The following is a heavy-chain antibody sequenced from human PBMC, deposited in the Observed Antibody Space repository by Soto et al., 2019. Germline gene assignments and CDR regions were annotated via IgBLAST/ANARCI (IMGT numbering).Heavy chain of an antibody. CDR3: ARVTRDDFWSGYAYYDMDV. J-gene: IGHJ6*02. D-gene: IGHD3-3*01. Sequence: SETLSLTCAVSGGSISSGGYSWSWIRQPPGKGLEWIGYIYHSGSTYYNPSLKSRVTISVDRSKNQFSLKLSSVTAADTAVYYCARVTRDDFWSGYAYYDMDVWGQGTTVTVSS. CDR2: IYHSGST. V-gene: IGHV4-30-2*01. CDR1: GGSISSGGYS.